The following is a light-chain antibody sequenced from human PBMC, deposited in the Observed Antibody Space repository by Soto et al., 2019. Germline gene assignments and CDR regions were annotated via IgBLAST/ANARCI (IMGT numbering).Light chain of an antibody. V-gene: IGKV3-20*01. J-gene: IGKJ3*01. CDR1: QSISSSY. CDR3: QQYGSSRFT. CDR2: GAS. Sequence: EIVLTQSPGTLSLSPGERATLSCRASQSISSSYLAWYQQKPGQAPRLLVYGASSRATGIPDRFSGSGSGTDFTLTISRLEPEDFAVDACQQYGSSRFTFGPGTKVDIK.